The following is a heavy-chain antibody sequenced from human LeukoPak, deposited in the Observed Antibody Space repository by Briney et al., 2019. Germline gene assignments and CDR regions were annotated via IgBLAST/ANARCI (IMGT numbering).Heavy chain of an antibody. J-gene: IGHJ4*02. CDR3: ARPRSYGSGSSPFDY. CDR2: ISAYNGNT. CDR1: GYTFTSYG. D-gene: IGHD3-10*01. Sequence: ASVKVSCKASGYTFTSYGISWVRQAPGQGLEWMGWISAYNGNTNYAQKLQGRVTMTTDTSTSTAYMELRSLRSDDTAMYYCARPRSYGSGSSPFDYWGQGTLVTVSS. V-gene: IGHV1-18*01.